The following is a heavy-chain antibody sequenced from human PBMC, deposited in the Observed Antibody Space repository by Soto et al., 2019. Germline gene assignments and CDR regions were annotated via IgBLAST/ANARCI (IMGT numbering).Heavy chain of an antibody. V-gene: IGHV3-11*01. D-gene: IGHD1-20*01. CDR1: GFTFSDYY. J-gene: IGHJ6*02. CDR2: ISSSGSTI. CDR3: ARDDRGYNWNGGYYYYGMDV. Sequence: QVQLVESGGGLVKPGGSLRLSCAASGFTFSDYYMSWIRQAPGKGLEWVSYISSSGSTIYYADSVKGRFTIPRDNAKNSLYLQMNSLRAEDTAVYYCARDDRGYNWNGGYYYYGMDVWGQGTTVTVSS.